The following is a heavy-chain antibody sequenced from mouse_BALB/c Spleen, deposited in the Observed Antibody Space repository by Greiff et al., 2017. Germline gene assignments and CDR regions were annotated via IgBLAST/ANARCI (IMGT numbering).Heavy chain of an antibody. CDR3: ARSNDYDGGYYFDD. V-gene: IGHV5-17*02. CDR2: ISSGSSTI. CDR1: GFTFSSFG. D-gene: IGHD2-4*01. Sequence: EVMLVESGGGLVQPGGSRKLSCAASGFTFSSFGMHWVRQAPEKGLEWVAYISSGSSTIYYADTVKGRFTISRDNPKNTLFLQMTSLRSEDTAMYYCARSNDYDGGYYFDDWGQGTTLTVSS. J-gene: IGHJ2*01.